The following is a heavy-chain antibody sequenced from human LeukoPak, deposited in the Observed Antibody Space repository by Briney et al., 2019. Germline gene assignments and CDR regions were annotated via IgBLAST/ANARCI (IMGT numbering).Heavy chain of an antibody. CDR1: GYTFTSYG. J-gene: IGHJ6*03. Sequence: ASVKVSCKASGYTFTSYGISWVRQAPGQGLEWMGWISAYNGNTNYAQKLQGRVTMTTDTSTSTAYMELRSLRSDDTAVYYCARDLVRITIFGVVITAHMDVWGKGTTVTVS. V-gene: IGHV1-18*01. D-gene: IGHD3-3*01. CDR3: ARDLVRITIFGVVITAHMDV. CDR2: ISAYNGNT.